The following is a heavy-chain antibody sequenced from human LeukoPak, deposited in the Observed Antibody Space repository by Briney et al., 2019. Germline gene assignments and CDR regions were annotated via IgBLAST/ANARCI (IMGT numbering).Heavy chain of an antibody. J-gene: IGHJ4*02. D-gene: IGHD6-13*01. CDR1: GFTFSSYA. Sequence: PGGSLRRSCAASGFTFSSYAMSWVRQAPGKGLEWVGRIKTKASGGPTDYAAPVEGRFTISRDDSENTLYLQMSSLKTEDTAVYYCATVRDSSWHGLDYWGQGTLVTVSP. V-gene: IGHV3-15*01. CDR3: ATVRDSSWHGLDY. CDR2: IKTKASGGPT.